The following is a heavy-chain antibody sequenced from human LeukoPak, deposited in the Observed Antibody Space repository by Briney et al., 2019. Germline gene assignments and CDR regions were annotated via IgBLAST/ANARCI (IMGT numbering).Heavy chain of an antibody. Sequence: PGGSLRHSCAASGFTFSNYGMHWVRQAPGKGLEWVAGTSNDGTNKYYADSVKGRFTISRDNSKNTLYLQMNSLRAEDTAVYYCARGYSYCDYWGQGTLVTVSS. CDR3: ARGYSYCDY. CDR2: TSNDGTNK. J-gene: IGHJ4*02. D-gene: IGHD5-18*01. V-gene: IGHV3-30*03. CDR1: GFTFSNYG.